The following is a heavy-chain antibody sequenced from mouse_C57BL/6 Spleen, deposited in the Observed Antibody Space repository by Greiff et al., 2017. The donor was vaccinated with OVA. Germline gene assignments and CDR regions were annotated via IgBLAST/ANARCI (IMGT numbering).Heavy chain of an antibody. CDR2: IYPGDGDT. V-gene: IGHV1-80*01. J-gene: IGHJ4*01. D-gene: IGHD2-1*01. Sequence: VKLVESGAELVKPGASVKISCKASGYAFSSYWMNWVKQRPGKGLEWIGQIYPGDGDTNYNGKFKGKATLTADKSSSTAYMQLSSLTSEDSAVYFCARREALLFYAMDYWGQGTSVTVSS. CDR3: ARREALLFYAMDY. CDR1: GYAFSSYW.